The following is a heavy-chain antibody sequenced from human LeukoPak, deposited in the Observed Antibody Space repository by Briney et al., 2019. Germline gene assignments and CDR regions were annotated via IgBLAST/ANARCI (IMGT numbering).Heavy chain of an antibody. CDR1: GFTFSSYG. J-gene: IGHJ3*02. D-gene: IGHD3-22*01. CDR2: ISGSGGST. Sequence: QPGGSLRLSCAASGFTFSSYGMSWVRQAPGKGLEWVSAISGSGGSTYYADSVKGRFTISRDNSKNTLYLQMNSLRAEDTAVYYCAKDFSGFNAFDIWGQGTMVTVSS. CDR3: AKDFSGFNAFDI. V-gene: IGHV3-23*01.